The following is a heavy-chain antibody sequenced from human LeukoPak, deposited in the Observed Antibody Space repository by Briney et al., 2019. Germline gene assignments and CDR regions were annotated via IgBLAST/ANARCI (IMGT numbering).Heavy chain of an antibody. D-gene: IGHD5-18*01. J-gene: IGHJ5*02. CDR1: GFTFSNYA. CDR3: AKGVAQLWFGFDP. V-gene: IGHV3-23*01. Sequence: GGSLRLSCVASGFTFSNYAMTWVRQAPGKGLEWVSAISGSGGSTYYADSVKGRFTISRDNSKNTLYLQMNSLRVGDTALYYCAKGVAQLWFGFDPWGQGALVTVSS. CDR2: ISGSGGST.